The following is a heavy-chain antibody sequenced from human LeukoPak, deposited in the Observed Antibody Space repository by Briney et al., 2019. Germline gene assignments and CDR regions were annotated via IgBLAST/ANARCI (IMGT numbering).Heavy chain of an antibody. CDR3: ARGGNPKTTYYDFWSGYYTSYYYYMDV. D-gene: IGHD3-3*01. CDR2: MNPKSGNT. J-gene: IGHJ6*03. V-gene: IGHV1-8*03. Sequence: ASVTVSCKASGYTFTSYDINWVRQATGQGLEWMGWMNPKSGNTGYAQKFQGRVTITRNTSISTAYMELSSLRSEDTAVYYCARGGNPKTTYYDFWSGYYTSYYYYMDVWGKGTTVTVSS. CDR1: GYTFTSYD.